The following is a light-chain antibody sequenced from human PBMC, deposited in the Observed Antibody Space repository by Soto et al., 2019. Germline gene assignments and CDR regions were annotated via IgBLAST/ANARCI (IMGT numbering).Light chain of an antibody. J-gene: IGKJ1*01. CDR1: QGIIDY. CDR3: QKYDSAPQA. V-gene: IGKV1-27*01. Sequence: DLQMTQSPSSLSASVGDRVTITCRASQGIIDYLAWYQQKPGKSPKLLIYGASTLHSGVPSRFSGSGAGTDVSLTISSLQPEDVATYYCQKYDSAPQAFGPGTKVEVK. CDR2: GAS.